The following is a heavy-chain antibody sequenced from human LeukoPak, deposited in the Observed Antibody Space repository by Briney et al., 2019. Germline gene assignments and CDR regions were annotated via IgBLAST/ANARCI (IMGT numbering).Heavy chain of an antibody. CDR3: AELGITMIGGV. CDR1: GFTFSSYA. D-gene: IGHD3-10*02. J-gene: IGHJ6*04. V-gene: IGHV3-23*01. CDR2: ISGSGTNT. Sequence: PGGSLRLSCVAYGFTFSSYAMSWVRQAPGKGLEWVSVISGSGTNTDYADSVKGRFTISRDNATHSLYLQMNSLRAEDTAVYYCAELGITMIGGVWGKGTTVTISS.